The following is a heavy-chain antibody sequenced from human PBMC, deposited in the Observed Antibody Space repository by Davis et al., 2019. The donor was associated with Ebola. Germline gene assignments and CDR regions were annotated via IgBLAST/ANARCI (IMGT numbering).Heavy chain of an antibody. Sequence: GGSLRLSCAASGFTSSVYYMSWIRQAPGKGPEWVSSISSSVSYKNYADSVKGRFTISRDDAKKSLYLQMDSLRAEDTAVYYCALWGSGSSDWGQGTLVTVSS. CDR3: ALWGSGSSD. CDR1: GFTSSVYY. D-gene: IGHD1-26*01. J-gene: IGHJ4*02. CDR2: ISSSVSYK. V-gene: IGHV3-11*06.